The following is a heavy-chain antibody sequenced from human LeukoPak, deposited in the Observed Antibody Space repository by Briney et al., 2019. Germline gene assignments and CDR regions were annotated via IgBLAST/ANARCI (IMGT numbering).Heavy chain of an antibody. V-gene: IGHV1-2*02. J-gene: IGHJ6*02. D-gene: IGHD6-6*01. CDR1: GYTFTGYY. Sequence: ASVTVSCKASGYTFTGYYMHWVRQAPGQGLEWMGWINPNSGGTNYAQKFQGRVTMTRDTSISTAYMELSRLRSDDTAVYYCAAYSSSSRRYYYGMDVWGQGTTVTVSS. CDR2: INPNSGGT. CDR3: AAYSSSSRRYYYGMDV.